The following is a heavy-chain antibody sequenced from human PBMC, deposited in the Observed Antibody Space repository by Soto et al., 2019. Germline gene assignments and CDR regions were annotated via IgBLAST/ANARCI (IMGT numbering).Heavy chain of an antibody. V-gene: IGHV3-33*01. Sequence: TGGSLRLSCAASGFTFSSYGMHWVRQAPGKGLEWVAVIWYDGSNKYYADSVKGRFTISRDNSKNTLYLQMNSLRAEDTAVYYCARPLAPAYYYGMDVWGQGTTVTVSS. CDR2: IWYDGSNK. CDR3: ARPLAPAYYYGMDV. J-gene: IGHJ6*02. CDR1: GFTFSSYG.